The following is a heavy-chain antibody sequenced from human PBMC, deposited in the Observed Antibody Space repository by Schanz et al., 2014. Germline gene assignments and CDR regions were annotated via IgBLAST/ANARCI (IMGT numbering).Heavy chain of an antibody. Sequence: EVHLLESGGGLVQPGGSLRLSCAASGFTFRSYAMNWVRLVPGKGLECVSGISGGGGSAYYADSVKGRFTISRDNSKNTLYLQMSSLRAEDTAVYYCAKVWGSDYFYPFDYWGQGTLVTVSS. CDR2: ISGGGGSA. CDR1: GFTFRSYA. CDR3: AKVWGSDYFYPFDY. D-gene: IGHD3-22*01. V-gene: IGHV3-23*01. J-gene: IGHJ4*02.